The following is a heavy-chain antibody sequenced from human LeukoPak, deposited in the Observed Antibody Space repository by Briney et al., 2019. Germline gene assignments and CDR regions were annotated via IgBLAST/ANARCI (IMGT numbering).Heavy chain of an antibody. CDR1: GFTFSSYA. D-gene: IGHD2-2*01. CDR2: ISYDGSNK. J-gene: IGHJ6*02. V-gene: IGHV3-30-3*01. Sequence: GSLRLSCAASGFTFSSYAMHWVRQAPGKGLEWVAVISYDGSNKYYADSVKGRFTISRDNSKNTLYLQMNSPRAEDTAVYYCARDGVDCSSTSCYDTQYYYYYGMDVWGQGTTVTVSS. CDR3: ARDGVDCSSTSCYDTQYYYYYGMDV.